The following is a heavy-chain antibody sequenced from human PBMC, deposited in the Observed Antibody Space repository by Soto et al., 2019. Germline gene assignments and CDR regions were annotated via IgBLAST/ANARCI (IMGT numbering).Heavy chain of an antibody. J-gene: IGHJ4*02. CDR2: ISYDGKNT. D-gene: IGHD3-22*01. CDR1: GFSFSKSG. Sequence: PGGSLRLSCAGSGFSFSKSGMHWVRQAPGKGLEWLTLISYDGKNTYYADSVKGRFTISRDNSQNTLYLEMNSLRPEDTAVYFCARDLFYYDNFIYYFEVGYWGQGTLVTVSS. V-gene: IGHV3-30*03. CDR3: ARDLFYYDNFIYYFEVGY.